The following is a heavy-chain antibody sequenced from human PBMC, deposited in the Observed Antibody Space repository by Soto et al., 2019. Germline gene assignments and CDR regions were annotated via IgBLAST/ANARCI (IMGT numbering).Heavy chain of an antibody. J-gene: IGHJ4*02. CDR2: ISLYSDGT. D-gene: IGHD2-2*01. Sequence: PEQPLEWLGWISLYSDGTNYAQKFQGRVSMTTDTSTTTSYMELRSLRSDDTAVYYCARGIRGCRACFGCRGQGSLVTVSS. CDR3: ARGIRGCRACFGC. V-gene: IGHV1-18*01.